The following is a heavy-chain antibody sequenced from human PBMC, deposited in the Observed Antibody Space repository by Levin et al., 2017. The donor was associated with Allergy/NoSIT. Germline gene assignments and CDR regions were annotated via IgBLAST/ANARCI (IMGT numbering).Heavy chain of an antibody. Sequence: KISCQSSGGTFTTYALSWVRQAPGQGLEWVGRIIPLLGTTNYAQKFQGRVTIMADKSTSTAYMELSSLKSEDTAVYYCARGRREIFGMFVLGRPIQTTYGLDVWGQGTTVIVS. CDR3: ARGRREIFGMFVLGRPIQTTYGLDV. CDR1: GGTFTTYA. V-gene: IGHV1-69*04. J-gene: IGHJ6*02. CDR2: IIPLLGTT. D-gene: IGHD3-3*01.